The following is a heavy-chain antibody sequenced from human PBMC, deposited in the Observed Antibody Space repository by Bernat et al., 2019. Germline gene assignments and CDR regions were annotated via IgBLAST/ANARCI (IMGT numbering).Heavy chain of an antibody. CDR3: ARGSGTFDY. V-gene: IGHV3-30-3*01. Sequence: VQLVESGGGVVQPGRSLRLSCAASGFTFSSYAMHWVRQAPGKGLEWVAVISYDGSNKYYADSVKGRFTISRDNSKNTLYPQMNSLRAEDTAVYYCARGSGTFDYWGQGTLVTVSS. J-gene: IGHJ4*02. D-gene: IGHD1/OR15-1a*01. CDR1: GFTFSSYA. CDR2: ISYDGSNK.